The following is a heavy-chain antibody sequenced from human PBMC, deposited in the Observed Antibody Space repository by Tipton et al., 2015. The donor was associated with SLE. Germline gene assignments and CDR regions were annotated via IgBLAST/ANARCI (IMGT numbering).Heavy chain of an antibody. D-gene: IGHD3-22*01. V-gene: IGHV4-39*01. Sequence: TLSLTCTVSGGSISSSSYYWGWIRLPPGKGLEWIGSIYYSGSTYYNPSLKSRVTISVDTSKNQFSLKLSSVTAADTAVYYCASRPYYDSSGSIDYWGQGTLVTVSS. J-gene: IGHJ4*02. CDR1: GGSISSSSYY. CDR3: ASRPYYDSSGSIDY. CDR2: IYYSGST.